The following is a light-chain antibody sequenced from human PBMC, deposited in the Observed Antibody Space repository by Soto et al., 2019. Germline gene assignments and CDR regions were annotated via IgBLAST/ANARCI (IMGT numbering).Light chain of an antibody. CDR3: SSYTSSSTPY. CDR2: DVS. V-gene: IGLV2-14*01. Sequence: QSALTQPASVSGSPGQPITISCTGTSSDVGGYNYVSWYQQHPGKAPKLMIYDVSNRPSGVSNRFSGSKSGNTASLTISGLQAEDEADYYCSSYTSSSTPYFGGGTKLTVL. J-gene: IGLJ2*01. CDR1: SSDVGGYNY.